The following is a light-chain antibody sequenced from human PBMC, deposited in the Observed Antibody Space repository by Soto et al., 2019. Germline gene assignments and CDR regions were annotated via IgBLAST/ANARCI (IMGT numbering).Light chain of an antibody. V-gene: IGLV2-14*03. CDR2: DVS. CDR3: SSYTSSTTYV. Sequence: QSVLTQPASVSGSPGQSITISCTGTSNDIGTYNYVSWYQHHPDKAPKLMIYDVSHRPSGVSNRFSGSKSGTTASLTISGLQAEDEADYYCSSYTSSTTYVFGTGTRSPS. J-gene: IGLJ1*01. CDR1: SNDIGTYNY.